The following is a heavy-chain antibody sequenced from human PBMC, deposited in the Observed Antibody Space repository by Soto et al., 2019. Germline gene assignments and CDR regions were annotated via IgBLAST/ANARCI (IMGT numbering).Heavy chain of an antibody. V-gene: IGHV1-18*01. CDR1: GYTLSNYG. D-gene: IGHD2-2*01. J-gene: IGHJ5*01. Sequence: QVQLVQSGGEVKRPGASVKVSCKTSGYTLSNYGITWVRQAPGQPLEWLGWISLYSDGTNYAQKFQGRVSMTTDTSTTTAYLELRSLISDDTAVYYCARVVPGAEAWFGSWGQGTLVTVSS. CDR3: ARVVPGAEAWFGS. CDR2: ISLYSDGT.